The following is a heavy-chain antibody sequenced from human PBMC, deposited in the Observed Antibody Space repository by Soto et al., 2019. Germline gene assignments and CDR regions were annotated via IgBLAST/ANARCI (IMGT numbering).Heavy chain of an antibody. Sequence: PSETLDISCASSRDTMRILVDSWSLKHKQPGKGLEWIGYIYYSGSPDYNPSLKSRVSISVDTSKNQFSLNLSSVTAADTAVYYCARQRGGYDSSSSYGLDVLGKRTTDT. CDR3: ARQRGGYDSSSSYGLDV. CDR2: IYYSGSP. V-gene: IGHV4-31*11. J-gene: IGHJ6*01. CDR1: RDTMRILVDS. D-gene: IGHD5-12*01.